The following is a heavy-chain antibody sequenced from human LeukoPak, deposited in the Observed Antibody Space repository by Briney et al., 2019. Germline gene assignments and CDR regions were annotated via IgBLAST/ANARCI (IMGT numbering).Heavy chain of an antibody. CDR3: ARVGSSWYVSDY. CDR1: GGSISSSNW. Sequence: SETLSLTCAVSGGSISSSNWWSWVRQPPGRGLEWIGEIYHSGSTNYNPPLKSRVTISVDKSKNQFSLKLSSVTAADTAVYYCARVGSSWYVSDYWGQGTLVTVSS. V-gene: IGHV4-4*02. J-gene: IGHJ4*02. D-gene: IGHD6-13*01. CDR2: IYHSGST.